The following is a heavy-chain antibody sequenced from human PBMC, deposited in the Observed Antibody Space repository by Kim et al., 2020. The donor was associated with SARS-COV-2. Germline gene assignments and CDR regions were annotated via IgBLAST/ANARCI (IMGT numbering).Heavy chain of an antibody. CDR3: AKDESAFFYGSGSHS. D-gene: IGHD3-10*01. Sequence: GGSLRLSCEVSGFTFSSSAMSWVRQAPGKGLEWVSAISGSGGSTYYADSVKGRFTISRDNSKNTLYLQMNSLRVEDTAVYYCAKDESAFFYGSGSHSWGQGTLVTVSS. CDR2: ISGSGGST. CDR1: GFTFSSSA. J-gene: IGHJ4*02. V-gene: IGHV3-23*01.